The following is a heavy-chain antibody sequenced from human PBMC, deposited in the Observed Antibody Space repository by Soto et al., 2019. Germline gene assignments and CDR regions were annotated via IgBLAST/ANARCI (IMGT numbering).Heavy chain of an antibody. V-gene: IGHV3-66*01. D-gene: IGHD2-15*01. Sequence: EVHLVESGGGLVQPGGSLRLSCAADGFTVSSNYMSWVRHSPAKGLEWVSLIQSGGPTDYEYSAKGRFTIYRDTSENTLHLQVDSLRAEDTAVYCCARDDVLCDGGRCYGVPLDVLGKGTTVTFSS. CDR1: GFTVSSNY. CDR2: IQSGGPT. CDR3: ARDDVLCDGGRCYGVPLDV. J-gene: IGHJ6*04.